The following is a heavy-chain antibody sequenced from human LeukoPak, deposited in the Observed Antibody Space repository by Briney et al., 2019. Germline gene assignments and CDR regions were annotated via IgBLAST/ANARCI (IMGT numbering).Heavy chain of an antibody. V-gene: IGHV1-69*04. Sequence: SVKVSCKASGGTFSSYAISWVRQAPGQGLEWMGRIIPILGIANYAQKFQGRVTITADKSTSTAYMELSSLRSEDTAVYYCARDAKMAPNWFDPWGQGTLVTVSS. D-gene: IGHD4/OR15-4a*01. CDR1: GGTFSSYA. CDR2: IIPILGIA. CDR3: ARDAKMAPNWFDP. J-gene: IGHJ5*02.